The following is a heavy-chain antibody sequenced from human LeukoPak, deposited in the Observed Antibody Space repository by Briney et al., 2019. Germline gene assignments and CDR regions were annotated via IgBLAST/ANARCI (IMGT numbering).Heavy chain of an antibody. CDR3: VAGDWGARDSFDL. V-gene: IGHV3-7*01. J-gene: IGHJ3*01. CDR2: INQDGSQK. CDR1: GFTFSIYW. Sequence: PGGSLRLSCAASGFTFSIYWMSWVRQAPGKGLEWVANINQDGSQKYYVDSVKGRFTISRDNAKNSFFLQMSSLGAEDTAAYYCVAGDWGARDSFDLRGRGTMVTVSS. D-gene: IGHD2-21*02.